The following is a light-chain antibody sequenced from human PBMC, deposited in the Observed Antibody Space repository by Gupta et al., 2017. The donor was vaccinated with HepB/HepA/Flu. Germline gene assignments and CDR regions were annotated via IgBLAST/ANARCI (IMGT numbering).Light chain of an antibody. CDR2: DNN. CDR3: GTWDNSLRSVL. V-gene: IGLV1-51*01. J-gene: IGLJ2*01. Sequence: QSVLTQPPSLSAAPGQRVTISCSGNNSNIGNNYVPWYQELPGTAPKLLIYDNNKRPSGIPDRFSASKSGTSATLGITGLQTGDEADYYCGTWDNSLRSVLFGGGTKLTAL. CDR1: NSNIGNNY.